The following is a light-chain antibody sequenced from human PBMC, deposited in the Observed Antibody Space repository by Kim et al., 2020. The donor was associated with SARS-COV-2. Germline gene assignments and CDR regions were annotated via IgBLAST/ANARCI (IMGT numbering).Light chain of an antibody. CDR3: CSYAGSTTWV. Sequence: QSALTQPPSASGSPGQSVTISCTGTSSDIGGYKYVSWYQQHPGKAPKLMIYDVTKRPSGVSSRFSGSKSGSTASLTVSGLQAEDEADYYCCSYAGSTTWVFGGGTQLTVL. J-gene: IGLJ3*02. CDR1: SSDIGGYKY. CDR2: DVT. V-gene: IGLV2-8*01.